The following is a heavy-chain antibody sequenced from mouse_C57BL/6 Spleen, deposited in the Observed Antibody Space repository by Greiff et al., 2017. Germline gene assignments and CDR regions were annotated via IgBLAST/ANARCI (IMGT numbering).Heavy chain of an antibody. CDR2: IWTGGGT. CDR3: ARELGQYFDV. D-gene: IGHD4-1*01. J-gene: IGHJ1*03. V-gene: IGHV2-9-1*01. CDR1: GFSLTSYA. Sequence: VQGVESGPGLVAPSQSLSITCTVSGFSLTSYAISWVRQPPGKGLEWLGGIWTGGGTHYNSALKSRMSISKDNSKSQVFLKMNSLQTDDTARYYCARELGQYFDVWGTGTTVTVSS.